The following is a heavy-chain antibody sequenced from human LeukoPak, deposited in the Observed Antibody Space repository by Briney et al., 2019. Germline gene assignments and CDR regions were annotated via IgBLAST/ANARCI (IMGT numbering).Heavy chain of an antibody. Sequence: SETLSLTCTVSGGSISSSSYYWGWIRQPPGKGLEWIGSIYYSGSTYYNPSLKSRVTISVDTSKNQFSLKLSSVTAADTAVYYCARRSQWLVPTEIDYWGQGTLVTVSS. CDR1: GGSISSSSYY. J-gene: IGHJ4*02. V-gene: IGHV4-39*01. CDR3: ARRSQWLVPTEIDY. D-gene: IGHD6-19*01. CDR2: IYYSGST.